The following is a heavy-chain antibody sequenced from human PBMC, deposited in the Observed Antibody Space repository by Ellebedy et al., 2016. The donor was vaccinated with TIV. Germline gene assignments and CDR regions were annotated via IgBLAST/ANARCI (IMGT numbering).Heavy chain of an antibody. D-gene: IGHD2-2*01. CDR2: IKQDGSEK. J-gene: IGHJ5*02. V-gene: IGHV3-7*03. CDR1: GFTFSSYW. CDR3: ARKGSSTSHP. Sequence: GESLKISXAASGFTFSSYWMSWVRQAPGKGLEWVANIKQDGSEKYYVDSVKGRFTISRDNAKNSLYLQMNSLRAEDTAVYYCARKGSSTSHPWGQGTLVTVSS.